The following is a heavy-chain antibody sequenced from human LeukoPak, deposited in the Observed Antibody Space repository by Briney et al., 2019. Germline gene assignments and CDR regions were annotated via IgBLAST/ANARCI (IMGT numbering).Heavy chain of an antibody. D-gene: IGHD3-10*01. J-gene: IGHJ4*02. CDR2: ISAYNGNT. CDR1: GYTFTSYG. Sequence: GASVKVSCKASGYTFTSYGISWVRQAPGQGLEWMGWISAYNGNTNYAQKLQGRVTMTTDTSTSTAYMELRSLRSDDTAVYYCARDYSPMVRGVIGNYWGQGTLVTVSS. V-gene: IGHV1-18*01. CDR3: ARDYSPMVRGVIGNY.